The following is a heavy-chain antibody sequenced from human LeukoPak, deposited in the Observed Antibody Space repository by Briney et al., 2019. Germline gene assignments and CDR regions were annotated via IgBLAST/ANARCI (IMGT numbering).Heavy chain of an antibody. CDR2: IYHSGST. Sequence: SETLSLTCTVSGYSISSGYYWGWIRQPPGKGLEWIGSIYHSGSTYYNPSLKSRVTISVDTSKNHFSLKLSSVTAADTAVYYCARDSSIWVGWFDPWGQGTLVTVSS. V-gene: IGHV4-38-2*02. CDR1: GYSISSGYY. CDR3: ARDSSIWVGWFDP. J-gene: IGHJ5*02. D-gene: IGHD6-19*01.